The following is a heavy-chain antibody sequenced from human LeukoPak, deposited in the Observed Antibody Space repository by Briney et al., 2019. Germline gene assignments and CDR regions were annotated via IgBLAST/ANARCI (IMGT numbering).Heavy chain of an antibody. CDR3: AELGITMIGGV. J-gene: IGHJ6*04. V-gene: IGHV3-48*03. D-gene: IGHD3-10*02. CDR1: GFTFSSYE. CDR2: ISSSGSTI. Sequence: RAGGSLRLSCAASGFTFSSYEMNWVCQAPGKGLEWVSYISSSGSTIYYADSVKGRFTISRDNAKNSLYLQMNSLRAEDTAVYYCAELGITMIGGVWGKGTTVTISS.